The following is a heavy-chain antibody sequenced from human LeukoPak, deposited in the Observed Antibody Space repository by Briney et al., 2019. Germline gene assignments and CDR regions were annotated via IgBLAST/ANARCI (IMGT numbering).Heavy chain of an antibody. CDR1: GFTLSSYS. J-gene: IGHJ3*02. Sequence: PGGSLRLSCAASGFTLSSYSMNWVRQAPGKGREWVSYISSSSSTIYYADSVKGRFTISRDNAKNSLYLQMNSLRAEDTAVYYCARGPDIVLMVYADSGASDIWGHGTMVTVSS. D-gene: IGHD2-8*01. CDR2: ISSSSSTI. CDR3: ARGPDIVLMVYADSGASDI. V-gene: IGHV3-48*01.